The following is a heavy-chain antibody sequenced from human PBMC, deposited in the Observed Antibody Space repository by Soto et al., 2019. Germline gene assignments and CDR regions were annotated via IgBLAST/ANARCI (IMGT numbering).Heavy chain of an antibody. V-gene: IGHV4-31*03. Sequence: PSETLSLTCTVSGGSISSGGYYWSWIRQHPGKGLEWIGYIYYSGSTYYNPSLKSRVTISVDTSKNQFSLKLSSVTAADTAVYYCARGTTRGYYYGMDVWGQGTTVTVSS. CDR2: IYYSGST. CDR3: ARGTTRGYYYGMDV. D-gene: IGHD1-7*01. J-gene: IGHJ6*02. CDR1: GGSISSGGYY.